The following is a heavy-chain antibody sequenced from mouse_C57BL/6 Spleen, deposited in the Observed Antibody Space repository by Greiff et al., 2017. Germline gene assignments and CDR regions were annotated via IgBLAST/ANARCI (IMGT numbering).Heavy chain of an antibody. D-gene: IGHD1-1*01. V-gene: IGHV1-81*01. J-gene: IGHJ3*01. Sequence: VMLVESGAELARPGASVKLSCKASGYTFTSYGISWVKQRTGQGLEWIGEIYPRSGSTYYNEKFKGKATLTADKSSSTAYMELRSLTSEDSAVYFCARSITTGGAPFAYWGQGTLVTVSA. CDR1: GYTFTSYG. CDR2: IYPRSGST. CDR3: ARSITTGGAPFAY.